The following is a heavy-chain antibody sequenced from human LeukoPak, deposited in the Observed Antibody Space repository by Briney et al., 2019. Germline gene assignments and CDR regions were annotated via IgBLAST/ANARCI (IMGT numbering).Heavy chain of an antibody. Sequence: SETLSLTCTVSCVSISSGYYEGCIRQPPGKAREWIGSIYHSGSTDYNPSLKTRLTISVDTSKNQFSLNLSSVTPADTAVYFCASKQQLVVLDWFDPWGQGTLVTVS. D-gene: IGHD2-8*02. CDR2: IYHSGST. V-gene: IGHV4-38-2*02. CDR3: ASKQQLVVLDWFDP. CDR1: CVSISSGYY. J-gene: IGHJ5*02.